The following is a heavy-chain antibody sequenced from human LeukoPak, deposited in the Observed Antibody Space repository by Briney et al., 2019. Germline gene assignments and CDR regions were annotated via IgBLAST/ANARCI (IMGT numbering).Heavy chain of an antibody. Sequence: EASVKVSCKASGYTFTSYDISWVRQATGQGLEWMGWMNPNSGNTGYAQKFQGRVTMTRNTSISTAYMELSSLRSEDTAVYYCARVSRIVVVPAAPLGYWGQGTLVTVSS. CDR3: ARVSRIVVVPAAPLGY. J-gene: IGHJ4*02. CDR2: MNPNSGNT. CDR1: GYTFTSYD. D-gene: IGHD2-2*01. V-gene: IGHV1-8*01.